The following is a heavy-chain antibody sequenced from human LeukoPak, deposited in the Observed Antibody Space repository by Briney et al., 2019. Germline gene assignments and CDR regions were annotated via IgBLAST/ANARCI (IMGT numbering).Heavy chain of an antibody. J-gene: IGHJ5*02. D-gene: IGHD2-2*01. CDR2: ISYDGSNK. V-gene: IGHV3-30*18. Sequence: GGSLRLSCSASGFAFSSYAMDWVRQAPGKGLEWVAVISYDGSNKYFADSVKGRFTISRDNSKNTLYLQMNGLRAEDTAVYYCAKEGCRITSCHVLVDPWGQGTLVTVSS. CDR1: GFAFSSYA. CDR3: AKEGCRITSCHVLVDP.